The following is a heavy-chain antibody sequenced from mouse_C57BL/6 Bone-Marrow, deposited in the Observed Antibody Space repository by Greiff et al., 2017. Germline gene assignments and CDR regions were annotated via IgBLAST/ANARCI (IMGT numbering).Heavy chain of an antibody. V-gene: IGHV1-69*01. CDR3: ARERDYYGSSYAWFAY. CDR2: IDPSDSYT. Sequence: QVQLQQPGAELVMPGASVKLSCKASGYTFTSYWMHWVKQRPGQGLEWIGEIDPSDSYTTYNQKFKGKSTLTVDKSSSTAYMQLSSLTSEDSAVYYCARERDYYGSSYAWFAYWGQGTLVTVSA. J-gene: IGHJ3*01. D-gene: IGHD1-1*01. CDR1: GYTFTSYW.